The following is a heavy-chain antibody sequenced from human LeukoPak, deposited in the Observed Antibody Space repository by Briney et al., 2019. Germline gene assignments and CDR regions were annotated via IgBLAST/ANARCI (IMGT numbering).Heavy chain of an antibody. CDR3: ARRMLYQYYYYGMDV. D-gene: IGHD2-8*01. V-gene: IGHV1-2*02. CDR1: GDTFTGYY. CDR2: INPNSGGT. Sequence: GASVKVSCKASGDTFTGYYMHWVRQTPGQGLEWMGWINPNSGGTNYAQKFQGRVTMTRDTSISTAYMELSRLRSDDTAVYYCARRMLYQYYYYGMDVWGQGTTVTVSS. J-gene: IGHJ6*02.